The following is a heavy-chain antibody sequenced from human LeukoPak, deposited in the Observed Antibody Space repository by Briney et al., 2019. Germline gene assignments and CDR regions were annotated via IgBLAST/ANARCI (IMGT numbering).Heavy chain of an antibody. J-gene: IGHJ4*02. V-gene: IGHV3-66*01. CDR3: ARAAGTVGYFDY. Sequence: GGSLRLSCAASGFTFSTYGMSWVRQAPGKGLEWVSVIYSGGSTYYADSVKGRFTISRDNSKNTLYLQMNSLRAEDTAVYYCARAAGTVGYFDYWGQGTLVTVSS. D-gene: IGHD4-23*01. CDR2: IYSGGST. CDR1: GFTFSTYG.